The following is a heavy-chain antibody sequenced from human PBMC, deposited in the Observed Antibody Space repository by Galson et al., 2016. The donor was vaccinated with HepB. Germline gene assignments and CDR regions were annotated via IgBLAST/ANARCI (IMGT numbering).Heavy chain of an antibody. CDR2: INHSGST. J-gene: IGHJ5*02. D-gene: IGHD4-17*01. Sequence: SETLSLTCAVHGGSFSGYQWGWIRQPPGKGLEWIGEINHSGSTSYNPSLKRRVTISVDTSKSQFSLRLTSVIAADTAIYYCARVLYGAAAWFDTWGLGTQVTVSS. CDR3: ARVLYGAAAWFDT. CDR1: GGSFSGYQ. V-gene: IGHV4-34*01.